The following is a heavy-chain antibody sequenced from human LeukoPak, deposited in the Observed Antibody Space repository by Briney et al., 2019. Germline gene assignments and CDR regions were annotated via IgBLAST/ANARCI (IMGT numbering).Heavy chain of an antibody. Sequence: SETLSLTCTVSGYSISSGYYWGWIRQPPGKGLKWIGSISHSGSTYYNPSLKSRVTISVDTSKNQFSLKLSSVTAADTAVYYCARDSPYYYGSGSATYYMDVWGKGTTVTISS. J-gene: IGHJ6*03. CDR3: ARDSPYYYGSGSATYYMDV. CDR2: ISHSGST. CDR1: GYSISSGYY. V-gene: IGHV4-38-2*02. D-gene: IGHD3-10*01.